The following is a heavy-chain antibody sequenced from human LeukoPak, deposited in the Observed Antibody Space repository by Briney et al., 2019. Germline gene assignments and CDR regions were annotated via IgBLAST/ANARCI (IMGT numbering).Heavy chain of an antibody. CDR1: GGSISSYY. Sequence: PSETLSLTCTVSGGSISSYYWSWIRQPPGKGLEWIGYIYYSGSTNYNPSLRSRVTISVDTSKNQFSLKLSSVTAADTAVYYCARGGNYGDYDGYFVYWGPGALVTASS. J-gene: IGHJ4*02. D-gene: IGHD4-17*01. CDR2: IYYSGST. CDR3: ARGGNYGDYDGYFVY. V-gene: IGHV4-59*08.